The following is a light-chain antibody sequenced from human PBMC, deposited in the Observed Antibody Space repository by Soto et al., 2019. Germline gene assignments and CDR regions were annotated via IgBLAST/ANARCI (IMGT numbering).Light chain of an antibody. CDR1: QSISSY. CDR2: AAS. Sequence: DIQMTQSPSSLSASVGDRVTITCRASQSISSYLNWYQQKPGKAPKLLIYAASSLQSGVPSRFSGSGSGTDFTLTISSLQPEDFATYYCQQSYSTPSTFGQGTHWRL. CDR3: QQSYSTPST. V-gene: IGKV1-39*01. J-gene: IGKJ5*01.